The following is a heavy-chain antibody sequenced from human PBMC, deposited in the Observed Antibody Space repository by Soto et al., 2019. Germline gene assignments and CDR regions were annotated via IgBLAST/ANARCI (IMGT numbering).Heavy chain of an antibody. Sequence: QLVQSGSEVKKPGSSVKVSCQASGGTFSGYVVTWVRQAPGQGLEWMGEFVPLFGTTNYAQRFSGRITITAEASTSTAYMELRTLRPDDTAVYYCATHGLGVSSPPYIDNWGQGTLVTVSS. CDR3: ATHGLGVSSPPYIDN. CDR1: GGTFSGYV. V-gene: IGHV1-69*01. J-gene: IGHJ4*02. CDR2: FVPLFGTT. D-gene: IGHD2-2*02.